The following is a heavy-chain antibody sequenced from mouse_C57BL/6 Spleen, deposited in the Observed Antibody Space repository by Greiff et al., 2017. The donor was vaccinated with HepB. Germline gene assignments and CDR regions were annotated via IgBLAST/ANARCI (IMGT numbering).Heavy chain of an antibody. J-gene: IGHJ2*01. D-gene: IGHD1-1*01. CDR3: ARDGLYGYFDY. CDR1: GYTFTSYG. V-gene: IGHV1-81*01. Sequence: VQLQESGAELARPGASVKLSCKASGYTFTSYGISWVKQRTGQGLEWIGEIYPRSGNTYYNEKFKGKATLTADKSSSTAYMELRSLTSEDSAVYFCARDGLYGYFDYWGQGTTLTVSS. CDR2: IYPRSGNT.